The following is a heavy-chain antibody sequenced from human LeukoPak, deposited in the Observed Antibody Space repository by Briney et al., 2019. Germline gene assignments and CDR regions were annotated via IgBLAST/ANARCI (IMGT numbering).Heavy chain of an antibody. J-gene: IGHJ4*02. CDR2: ISAYNGDT. CDR1: GYTFTNYG. Sequence: ASVKVSCKASGYTFTNYGFSWVRQAPGEGLEWMGWISAYNGDTKYAQKFQGRVTITTDTSATTVYMELGSLRFDDAAVYYCAREACSDGVCYFGYWGQGTLVTVSS. CDR3: AREACSDGVCYFGY. D-gene: IGHD2-8*01. V-gene: IGHV1-18*01.